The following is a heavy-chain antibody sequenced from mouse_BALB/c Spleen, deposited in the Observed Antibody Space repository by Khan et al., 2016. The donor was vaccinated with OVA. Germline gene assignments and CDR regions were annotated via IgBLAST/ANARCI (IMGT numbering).Heavy chain of an antibody. V-gene: IGHV1S132*01. J-gene: IGHJ3*01. CDR3: ARGYFGNYECAY. CDR1: GYTFTNYW. D-gene: IGHD2-1*01. CDR2: IFPGTGTT. Sequence: QVQLQQSGAELVKPGASVKLSCKTSGYTFTNYWIQWVKQRPGQGLGWIGEIFPGTGTTYYNENFKATATLTIDTSSSTAYMQLSSLTSEDSAVYFCARGYFGNYECAYWGQGTLVTVSA.